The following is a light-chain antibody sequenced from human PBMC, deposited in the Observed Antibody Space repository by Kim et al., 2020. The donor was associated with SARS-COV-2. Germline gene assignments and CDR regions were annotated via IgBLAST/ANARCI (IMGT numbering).Light chain of an antibody. CDR2: GAS. J-gene: IGKJ5*01. V-gene: IGKV1-17*01. CDR1: QDIGND. Sequence: ASVGDSGTITCRASQDIGNDLGWYQQNPGRAPKRLIYGASNLQSGVPSRFSGSGSGTEFTLTINSLQPEDFATYFCLQHNTYPITFGQGTRLEIK. CDR3: LQHNTYPIT.